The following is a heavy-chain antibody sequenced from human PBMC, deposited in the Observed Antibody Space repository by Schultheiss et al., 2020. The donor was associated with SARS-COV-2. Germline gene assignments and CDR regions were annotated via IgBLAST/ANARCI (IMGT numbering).Heavy chain of an antibody. V-gene: IGHV3-48*03. CDR2: VSGSGDTV. Sequence: GGSLRLSCAASGFTFSSYEMNWVRQAPGKGLEWVSYVSGSGDTVYYADSVKGRFTVSRDNANNSLYLQMNSLGVGDTGVYYCARVAFYDFWSGINYLDYWGQGTLVTVSS. CDR1: GFTFSSYE. J-gene: IGHJ4*02. D-gene: IGHD3-3*01. CDR3: ARVAFYDFWSGINYLDY.